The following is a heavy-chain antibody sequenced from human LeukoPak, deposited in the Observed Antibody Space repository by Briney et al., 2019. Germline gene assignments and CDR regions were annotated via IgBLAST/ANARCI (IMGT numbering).Heavy chain of an antibody. CDR3: AKDLYSNYPDY. V-gene: IGHV3-30*19. J-gene: IGHJ4*02. Sequence: LAGGSLRLSCATSGFTFSSYGMQWVRQAPGKGLEWVAVISYDGSNKYYADSVRGRFTISRDDSKNTLYLQMNSLRAEDTAVYYGAKDLYSNYPDYWGQGALVTVSS. D-gene: IGHD4-11*01. CDR2: ISYDGSNK. CDR1: GFTFSSYG.